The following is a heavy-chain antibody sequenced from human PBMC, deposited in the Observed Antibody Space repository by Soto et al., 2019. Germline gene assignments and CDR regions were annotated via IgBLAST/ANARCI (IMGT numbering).Heavy chain of an antibody. V-gene: IGHV1-69*01. D-gene: IGHD2-2*01. CDR3: ARGGLGGYCSSTSCEHFDY. J-gene: IGHJ4*02. CDR2: IIPIFGTA. Sequence: QVQLVQSGAEVKKPGSSVKVSCKASGGTFSSYAISWVRQAPGPGLEWMGGIIPIFGTANYAQKFQGRVTITADESTSTAYRELSSLRSEDTAVYYCARGGLGGYCSSTSCEHFDYWGQGTLVTVSS. CDR1: GGTFSSYA.